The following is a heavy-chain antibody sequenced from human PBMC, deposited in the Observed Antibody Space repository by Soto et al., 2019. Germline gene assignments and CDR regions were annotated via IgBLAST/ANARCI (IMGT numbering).Heavy chain of an antibody. D-gene: IGHD3-10*01. Sequence: QVQLVESGGGVVQPGRSLRLSCAASGFTFSSYAMHWVRQAPGKGLEWVAVISYDGSNKYYADSVKGRFTISGDNSKNTLYLQMNSLRAEDTAVYYCARGGVGYYGSGSYAFDIWGQGTMVTVSS. J-gene: IGHJ3*02. CDR3: ARGGVGYYGSGSYAFDI. CDR2: ISYDGSNK. CDR1: GFTFSSYA. V-gene: IGHV3-30-3*01.